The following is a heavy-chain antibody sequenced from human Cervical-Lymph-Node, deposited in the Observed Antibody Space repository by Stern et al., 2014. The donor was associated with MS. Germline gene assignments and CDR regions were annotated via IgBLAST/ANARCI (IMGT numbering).Heavy chain of an antibody. V-gene: IGHV3-30-3*01. CDR3: ARPFDFGDYVPLY. D-gene: IGHD4-17*01. CDR2: ISYGGDNQ. Sequence: VQLVESGGGVVQPGKSLRLSCVASGFTFSSFAMHWVRQAPGKGLEWVAFISYGGDNQYYAGSVKGRFTISRDNSKGTLYLQMNELSAEDTSVYYCARPFDFGDYVPLYWGQGTLVTVSS. CDR1: GFTFSSFA. J-gene: IGHJ4*02.